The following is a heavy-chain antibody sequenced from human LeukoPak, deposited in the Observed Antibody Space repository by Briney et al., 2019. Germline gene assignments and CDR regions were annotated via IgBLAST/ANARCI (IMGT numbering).Heavy chain of an antibody. J-gene: IGHJ4*02. Sequence: GGSLSLSCAASGFTFSSYSMNWVRQAPGKGLEWVAYISTTSTYIYYADSVKGRYTISRDNAKDSLYLQLNSLRAEDTAVYYCARVVGKVFKDIDGYYFDYWGQGILVTVSS. V-gene: IGHV3-21*01. CDR1: GFTFSSYS. D-gene: IGHD2-15*01. CDR3: ARVVGKVFKDIDGYYFDY. CDR2: ISTTSTYI.